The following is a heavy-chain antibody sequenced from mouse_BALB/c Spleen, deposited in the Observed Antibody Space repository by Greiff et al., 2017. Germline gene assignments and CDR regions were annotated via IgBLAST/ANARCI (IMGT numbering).Heavy chain of an antibody. V-gene: IGHV3-2*02. D-gene: IGHD2-2*01. CDR1: GYSITSDYA. J-gene: IGHJ4*01. CDR3: ARRWLRRGGYAMDY. CDR2: ISYSGST. Sequence: EVKLQESGPGLVKPSQSLSLTCTVTGYSITSDYAWNWIRQFPGNKLEWMGYISYSGSTSYNPSLKSRISINRDTSKNQFFLQLNSVTTEDTATYYCARRWLRRGGYAMDYWGQGTSVTVSS.